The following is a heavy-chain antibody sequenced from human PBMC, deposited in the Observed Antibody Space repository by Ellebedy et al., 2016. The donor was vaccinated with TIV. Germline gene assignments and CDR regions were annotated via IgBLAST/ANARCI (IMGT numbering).Heavy chain of an antibody. Sequence: ASVKVSXKASGYTFTSYYMHWVRQAPGQGLEWMGIINPSAGYTNYALKFQGRVTLTRDTSTSTVYMELSSLRSEDTAVYYCARDLFGGVTADYWGQGTLVTVSS. V-gene: IGHV1-46*01. D-gene: IGHD3-16*01. CDR1: GYTFTSYY. CDR3: ARDLFGGVTADY. J-gene: IGHJ4*02. CDR2: INPSAGYT.